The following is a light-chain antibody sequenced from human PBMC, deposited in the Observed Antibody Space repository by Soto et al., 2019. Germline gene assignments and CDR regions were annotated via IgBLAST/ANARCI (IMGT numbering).Light chain of an antibody. CDR1: QSVSGRY. CDR3: QQYGSSPRT. V-gene: IGKV3-20*01. Sequence: EIVLTQSPGTLSLSPGERATLSCRASQSVSGRYLAWYQQKPGQAPRLLIYGASSRAPGIPDRFSGSGSGKDFTLTISRLEPEDFAVYYCQQYGSSPRTFGQGTKVEIK. J-gene: IGKJ1*01. CDR2: GAS.